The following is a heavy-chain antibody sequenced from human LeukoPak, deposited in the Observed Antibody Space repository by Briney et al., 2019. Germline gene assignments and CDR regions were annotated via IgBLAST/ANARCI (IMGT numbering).Heavy chain of an antibody. CDR2: INHSGST. Sequence: SETLSLTCAVYGGSFSGYYWSWIRRPPGKGLEWIGEINHSGSTNYNPSLRSRVTMSVDTSKTQFSLKLSSVTAADTAVYYCASVAESDAFEIWGQGTMVTVSS. CDR3: ASVAESDAFEI. V-gene: IGHV4-34*01. CDR1: GGSFSGYY. D-gene: IGHD2-21*01. J-gene: IGHJ3*02.